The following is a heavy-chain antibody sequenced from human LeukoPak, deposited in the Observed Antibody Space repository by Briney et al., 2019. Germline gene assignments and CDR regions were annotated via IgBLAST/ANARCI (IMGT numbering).Heavy chain of an antibody. CDR2: ISSSSSYI. CDR1: GFTFSSYS. V-gene: IGHV3-21*01. D-gene: IGHD2-2*01. J-gene: IGHJ3*02. CDR3: ARDLGGGYCSSTSCYWVFDI. Sequence: TGGSLRLSCAASGFTFSSYSMNWVRQAPGKGLEWVSSISSSSSYIYYADSVKGRFTISRDNAKNSLYLQMSSLRAEDTAVYYCARDLGGGYCSSTSCYWVFDIWGQGTMVTVSS.